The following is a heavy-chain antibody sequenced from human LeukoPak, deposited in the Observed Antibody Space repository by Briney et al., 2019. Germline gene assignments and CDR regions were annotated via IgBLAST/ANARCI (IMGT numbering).Heavy chain of an antibody. CDR3: ARVLRYCSGGNCYSGGLGYMDV. J-gene: IGHJ6*03. D-gene: IGHD2-15*01. CDR2: ISRSGNTK. CDR1: GFTFSDYN. Sequence: GGSLRLSCAASGFTFSDYNMRWIRQAPGKGLEWVSSISRSGNTKYYADSVKGRFTISRDNAKNSLFLQMNSLRAEDTAVYYCARVLRYCSGGNCYSGGLGYMDVWGKGTTVTISS. V-gene: IGHV3-11*01.